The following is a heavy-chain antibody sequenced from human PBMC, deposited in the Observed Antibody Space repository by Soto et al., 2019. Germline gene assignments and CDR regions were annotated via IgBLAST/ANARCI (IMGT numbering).Heavy chain of an antibody. CDR1: GFTFDDYA. V-gene: IGHV3-9*03. CDR3: AKDIAGTTDSALDY. Sequence: EVQLVESGGGLVQPGRSLRLSCAASGFTFDDYAMHWVRQAPGKGLEWVSGISWNSGSIGYADSVKGRFTISRDNAKNSLYLQMNSLRAEDMALYYCAKDIAGTTDSALDYWGQGTLVTVSS. D-gene: IGHD1-1*01. J-gene: IGHJ4*02. CDR2: ISWNSGSI.